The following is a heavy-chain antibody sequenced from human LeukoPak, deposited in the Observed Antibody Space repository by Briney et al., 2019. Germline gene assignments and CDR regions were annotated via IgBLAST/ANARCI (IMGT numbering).Heavy chain of an antibody. V-gene: IGHV3-66*01. D-gene: IGHD4-17*01. CDR2: IYSGGST. J-gene: IGHJ4*02. Sequence: GGSLRLSCAASGFTVSSNYMSWVRQAPGKGLEWVSVIYSGGSTYYADSVKGRFTISRDNSKNTLYLQMNSLRAEDTAVYYCARAVHDYGDYVDYWGQGTLVTVSS. CDR1: GFTVSSNY. CDR3: ARAVHDYGDYVDY.